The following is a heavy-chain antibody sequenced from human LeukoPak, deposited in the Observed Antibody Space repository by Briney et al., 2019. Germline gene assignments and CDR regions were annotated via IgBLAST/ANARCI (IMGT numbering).Heavy chain of an antibody. CDR3: ATWTSSGYYHLY. D-gene: IGHD3-22*01. Sequence: ASVKVSCMVSGYTLTQLVMHWVRQAPGKGLEWMGGFDPEDGETFYAEKFQGRVTMTEDTSTDTAYMELSSLGSEDTAVYYCATWTSSGYYHLYWGQGTLVTVSS. CDR1: GYTLTQLV. V-gene: IGHV1-24*01. CDR2: FDPEDGET. J-gene: IGHJ4*02.